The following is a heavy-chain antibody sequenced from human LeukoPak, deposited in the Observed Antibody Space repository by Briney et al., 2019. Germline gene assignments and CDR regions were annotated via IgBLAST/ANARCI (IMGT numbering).Heavy chain of an antibody. CDR3: ARDGYYDLYYYYGMDV. J-gene: IGHJ6*02. CDR2: IYSGLST. CDR1: GFTFSSYA. V-gene: IGHV3-66*02. D-gene: IGHD3-22*01. Sequence: PGGSLRLSCAASGFTFSSYAMHWVRQAPGKGLEWVSVIYSGLSTYYADSVKGRFTISRDNSKNTLYLQMNSLRAEDTAVYYCARDGYYDLYYYYGMDVWGQGTTVTVSS.